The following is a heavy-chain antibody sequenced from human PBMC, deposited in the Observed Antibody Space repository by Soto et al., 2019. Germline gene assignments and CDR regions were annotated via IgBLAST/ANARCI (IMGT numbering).Heavy chain of an antibody. J-gene: IGHJ6*02. CDR3: ARDSSIAARLLYYYGMDV. CDR2: IYHSGST. Sequence: SETLSLTCAVSGGSISSSNWWSWVRQPPGKGLEWIGEIYHSGSTNYNPSLKSRVTISVDKSKNQFSLKLSSVTAADTAVYYCARDSSIAARLLYYYGMDVWGQGTTVTISS. V-gene: IGHV4-4*02. D-gene: IGHD6-6*01. CDR1: GGSISSSNW.